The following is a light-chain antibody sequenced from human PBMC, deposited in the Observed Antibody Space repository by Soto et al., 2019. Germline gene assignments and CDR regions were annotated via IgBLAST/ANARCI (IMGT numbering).Light chain of an antibody. CDR1: QGIANF. J-gene: IGKJ3*01. V-gene: IGKV1-9*01. Sequence: IQLTQSPSSLSASVGDRVTISCRASQGIANFLAWYQQKPWQAPKRLIYGASTLQSGVPSRFSGSGSGTDFTLTISSLQPEDFATYYCQQLNSFPIPFGPGTKVDIK. CDR2: GAS. CDR3: QQLNSFPIP.